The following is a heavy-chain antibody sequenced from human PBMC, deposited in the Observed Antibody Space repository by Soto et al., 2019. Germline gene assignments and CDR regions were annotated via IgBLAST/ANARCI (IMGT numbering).Heavy chain of an antibody. V-gene: IGHV1-69*18. D-gene: IGHD2-15*01. CDR2: IIPMFRTA. CDR1: GGTFSSYA. J-gene: IGHJ4*02. Sequence: QVQLVQSGAEVKRPGSSVKVSCRASGGTFSSYAINWVRQAPGQGLEWVGMIIPMFRTAKYGQRFQGRVTITADESTSSDYMELSSLISEDTAIYYCARGHSYIEPSYDYWGQGTQVTVSS. CDR3: ARGHSYIEPSYDY.